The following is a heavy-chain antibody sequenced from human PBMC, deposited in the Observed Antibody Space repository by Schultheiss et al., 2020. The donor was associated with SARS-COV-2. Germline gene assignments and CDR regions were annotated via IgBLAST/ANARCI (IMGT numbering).Heavy chain of an antibody. Sequence: GGSLRLSCTASGFTFGDYAMSWFRQAPGKGLEWVSAISSSGGSTYYADSVKGRFTISGDNSKNTLYLQMNSLRAEDTAVYYCAKGSKYCSGGSCYSYYYYYGMDVWGQGTTVTVSS. CDR2: ISSSGGST. J-gene: IGHJ6*02. CDR3: AKGSKYCSGGSCYSYYYYYGMDV. CDR1: GFTFGDYA. D-gene: IGHD2-15*01. V-gene: IGHV3-23*01.